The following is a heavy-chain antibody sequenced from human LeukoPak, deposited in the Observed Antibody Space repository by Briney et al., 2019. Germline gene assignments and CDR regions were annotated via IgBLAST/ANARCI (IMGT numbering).Heavy chain of an antibody. V-gene: IGHV1-69*05. D-gene: IGHD6-6*01. CDR2: IIPIFGTA. CDR1: GGTFSSYA. Sequence: ASVKVSCKASGGTFSSYAISWVGQAPGQGLEWMGGIIPIFGTANYAQKFPRTVTITTDESTITASMELTSLRSEDTAVYYCARGQYSSSSIFARGYYYYYMDVWGKGTTVTVSS. CDR3: ARGQYSSSSIFARGYYYYYMDV. J-gene: IGHJ6*03.